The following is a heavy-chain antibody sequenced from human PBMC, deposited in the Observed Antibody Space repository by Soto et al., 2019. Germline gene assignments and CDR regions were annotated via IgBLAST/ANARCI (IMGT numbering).Heavy chain of an antibody. Sequence: QITLKEAGPTLVKPTQTLTLTCTFSGFSLTTSGLGVGWVRQSPGKALECLALIYWDDTKHYNPSLQSRLTIAKDTSKTQVVLTMTTMAPVDTGTYYCAHNTSRAYFDNWGLGTLVTVSS. CDR1: GFSLTTSGLG. CDR3: AHNTSRAYFDN. CDR2: IYWDDTK. J-gene: IGHJ4*02. V-gene: IGHV2-5*02.